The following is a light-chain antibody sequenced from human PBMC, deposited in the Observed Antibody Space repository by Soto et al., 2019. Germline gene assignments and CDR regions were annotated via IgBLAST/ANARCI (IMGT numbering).Light chain of an antibody. Sequence: DIQMTQSHSTLSASVGARVTITCRASQSLGIWLAWHQQKPGKAPKLLIYDASTLKSGVPSRFSGSGSGTKFTLTISSLQPDDFATYYCQEYNNYSGTFGQGTKVDI. CDR2: DAS. CDR3: QEYNNYSGT. V-gene: IGKV1-5*01. CDR1: QSLGIW. J-gene: IGKJ1*01.